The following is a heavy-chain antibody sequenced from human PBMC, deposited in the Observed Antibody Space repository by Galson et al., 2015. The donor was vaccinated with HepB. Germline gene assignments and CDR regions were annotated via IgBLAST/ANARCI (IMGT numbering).Heavy chain of an antibody. CDR2: ISGSGRST. J-gene: IGHJ4*02. CDR1: GFTFSSYA. V-gene: IGHV3-23*01. CDR3: VRDRPTEYYYDSYGYAYYFDY. Sequence: SLRLSCAGSGFTFSSYAMTWVRQAPGRGLDWVSAISGSGRSTYYADSVKGRFIISRDNSKNTFYLQMNSLRAEDTAVYYCVRDRPTEYYYDSYGYAYYFDYWGQGTLVTVSS. D-gene: IGHD3-22*01.